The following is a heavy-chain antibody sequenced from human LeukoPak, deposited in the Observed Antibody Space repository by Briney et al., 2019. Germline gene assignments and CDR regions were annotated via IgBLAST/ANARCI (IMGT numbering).Heavy chain of an antibody. CDR1: GFTFSSYS. D-gene: IGHD1-26*01. CDR3: ARESPRALGSGSYPALDY. V-gene: IGHV3-48*01. CDR2: ISSSSSTI. J-gene: IGHJ4*02. Sequence: GGSLRLSCAASGFTFSSYSMNWVRQAPGKGLEWVSYISSSSSTIYYADSVKGRFTISRDNAKNSLYLQMNSLRAEDTAVYYCARESPRALGSGSYPALDYWGQGTLVTVSS.